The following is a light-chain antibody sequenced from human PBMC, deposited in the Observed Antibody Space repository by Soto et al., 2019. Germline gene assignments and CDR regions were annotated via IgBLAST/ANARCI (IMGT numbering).Light chain of an antibody. CDR3: QQYNSYSAWT. CDR2: KAS. V-gene: IGKV1-5*03. CDR1: QSISTW. Sequence: DIQMTQSPSTLSASVGDRVTITCRASQSISTWLAWYQQKPGKAPKLLIYKASNLESGVPSRFSGSPSGTEFTLTISSLQPDDFATYYCQQYNSYSAWTFGQGTKVEI. J-gene: IGKJ1*01.